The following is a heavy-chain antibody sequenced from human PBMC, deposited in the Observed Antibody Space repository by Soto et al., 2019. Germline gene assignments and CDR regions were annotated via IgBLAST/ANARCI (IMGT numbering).Heavy chain of an antibody. D-gene: IGHD2-2*03. J-gene: IGHJ3*02. Sequence: SQTLSLTCVISGDSVSSNSAAWNWIRQSPSRGLEWLGRAYYRSEWFNDYAVSVKGRITINPDTSKNQFSLQLNSVTPEDTAVYYCAREMDLVVVPAAAPRWGPLDIWGQGTMVTVSS. CDR1: GDSVSSNSAA. CDR2: AYYRSEWFN. V-gene: IGHV6-1*01. CDR3: AREMDLVVVPAAAPRWGPLDI.